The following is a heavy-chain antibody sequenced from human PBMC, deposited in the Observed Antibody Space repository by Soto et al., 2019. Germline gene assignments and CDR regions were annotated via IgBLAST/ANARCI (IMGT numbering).Heavy chain of an antibody. V-gene: IGHV4-4*02. D-gene: IGHD2-15*01. J-gene: IGHJ4*02. CDR3: ARDQGYCSGGSCYVFDS. CDR1: GGSISSSNW. CDR2: IYYSGTT. Sequence: PSETLSLTCAVSGGSISSSNWWSWVRQPPGKGLEWIGEIYYSGTTKYNPSLKSRVTISVDKSKNQFSLKMYSVTVADTAVYYCARDQGYCSGGSCYVFDSWGQGTLVTVSS.